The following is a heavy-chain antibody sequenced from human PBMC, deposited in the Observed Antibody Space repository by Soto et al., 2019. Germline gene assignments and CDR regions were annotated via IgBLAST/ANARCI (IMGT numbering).Heavy chain of an antibody. J-gene: IGHJ3*02. CDR2: ISAYNGNT. D-gene: IGHD6-19*01. CDR3: ARSRIAVAIDAFDI. CDR1: GYTFTSYG. Sequence: ASVKVSCKASGYTFTSYGISWVRQAPGQGLEWMGWISAYNGNTNYAQKLQGRVTMTTDTSTSTAYMELRSLRSDDTAVYYCARSRIAVAIDAFDIWGQGTMVTVSS. V-gene: IGHV1-18*01.